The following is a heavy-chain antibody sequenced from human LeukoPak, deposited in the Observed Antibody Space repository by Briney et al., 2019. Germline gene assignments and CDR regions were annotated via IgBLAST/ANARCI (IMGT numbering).Heavy chain of an antibody. CDR2: INPSGGST. Sequence: ASVKVSCKASGYTFTSYGISWVRQAPGQGLEWMGIINPSGGSTSYAQKFQGRVTMTRDTSTSTVYMGLSSLRSEDTAVYYCARSIVVVVAATRGFDPWGQGTLVTVSS. J-gene: IGHJ5*02. V-gene: IGHV1-46*01. CDR1: GYTFTSYG. CDR3: ARSIVVVVAATRGFDP. D-gene: IGHD2-15*01.